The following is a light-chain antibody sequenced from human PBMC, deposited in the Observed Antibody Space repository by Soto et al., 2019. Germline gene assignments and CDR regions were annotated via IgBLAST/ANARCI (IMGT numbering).Light chain of an antibody. Sequence: VMTQSPATLSVSTGERATLSCRASQSVSSNLAWYQQKPGQAPRLLIYGASTRATGIPARFSGSGSGTEFTLTISSLQSEDFAVYYCQQYNNWPPWTFGQGTKVAIK. J-gene: IGKJ1*01. CDR1: QSVSSN. V-gene: IGKV3-15*01. CDR2: GAS. CDR3: QQYNNWPPWT.